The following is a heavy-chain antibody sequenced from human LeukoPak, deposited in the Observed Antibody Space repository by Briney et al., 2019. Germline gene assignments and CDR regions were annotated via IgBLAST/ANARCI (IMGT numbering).Heavy chain of an antibody. CDR3: ARGLITMVRGVSFLVY. Sequence: ASVKVSCKASGYTFTGYYMHWVRQAPGQGLEWMGWINPNSGGTNYAQKFQGRVTMTRDTSISTAYMKLSRLRSDDTAVYYCARGLITMVRGVSFLVYWGQGTLVTVSS. D-gene: IGHD3-10*01. V-gene: IGHV1-2*02. CDR1: GYTFTGYY. J-gene: IGHJ4*02. CDR2: INPNSGGT.